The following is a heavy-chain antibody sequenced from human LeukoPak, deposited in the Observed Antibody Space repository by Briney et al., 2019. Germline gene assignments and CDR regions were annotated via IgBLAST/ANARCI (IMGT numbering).Heavy chain of an antibody. D-gene: IGHD4-17*01. CDR3: ARVSGDYGITYFDY. V-gene: IGHV4-30-4*08. CDR2: IYYSGST. J-gene: IGHJ4*02. CDR1: GGSISDYY. Sequence: SETLSLTCTVSGGSISDYYWSWIRQPPGKGLEWIGYIYYSGSTYYNPSLKSRVTISVDTSKNQFSLKLSSVTAADTAVYYCARVSGDYGITYFDYWGQGTLVTVSS.